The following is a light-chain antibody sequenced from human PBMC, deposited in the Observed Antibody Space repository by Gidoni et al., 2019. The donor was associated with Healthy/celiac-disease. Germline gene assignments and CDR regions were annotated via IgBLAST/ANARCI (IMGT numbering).Light chain of an antibody. CDR1: QVISSW. V-gene: IGKV1-12*01. CDR2: AAS. J-gene: IGKJ2*01. Sequence: DIQMTQSPSSVSASVGERVTITCRASQVISSWLAWYQPKPGKAPKRLIYAASSLQSGVPSRFSGSGSGTDFTLTISSLQPEDFATYYCQQANSFPPAFGQGTKLEIK. CDR3: QQANSFPPA.